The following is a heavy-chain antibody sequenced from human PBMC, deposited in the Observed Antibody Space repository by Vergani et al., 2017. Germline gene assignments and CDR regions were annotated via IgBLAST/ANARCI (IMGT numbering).Heavy chain of an antibody. D-gene: IGHD3-22*01. CDR2: IWYDGTNK. CDR3: ARDIRERGYYYDSSD. Sequence: QVQLVESGGGVVQPGRSLRLSCAASGFTFSSYGMHWVRQAPGKGLEWVAVIWYDGTNKYYADSVKGRFTISRDNAKNSLYLQMNSLRAEDTAVDYCARDIRERGYYYDSSDWGQGTLVTVSS. V-gene: IGHV3-33*01. CDR1: GFTFSSYG. J-gene: IGHJ4*02.